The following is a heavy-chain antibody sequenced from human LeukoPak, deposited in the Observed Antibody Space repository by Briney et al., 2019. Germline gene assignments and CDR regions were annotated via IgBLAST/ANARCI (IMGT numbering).Heavy chain of an antibody. CDR1: GFTFSSYA. J-gene: IGHJ6*03. Sequence: PGGSLRLSCAASGFTFSSYAMSWVRQAPGKGLEWVSAISGSGGSTYYADSVKGRFTISRDNSKNTLYLQMNSLKTEDTAVYYCTTSNVDTAMVSYYYYYMDVWGKGTTVTVSS. CDR2: ISGSGGST. V-gene: IGHV3-23*01. D-gene: IGHD5-18*01. CDR3: TTSNVDTAMVSYYYYYMDV.